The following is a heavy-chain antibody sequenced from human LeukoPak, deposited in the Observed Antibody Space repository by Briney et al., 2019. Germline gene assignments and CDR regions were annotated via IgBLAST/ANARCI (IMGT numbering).Heavy chain of an antibody. D-gene: IGHD3-9*01. Sequence: GGSLRLSCAASGFTFSGYAMSWVRQAPGKGLEWVSAISGSGGSTYYADSVKGRFTISRDNSKNTLYLQMNSLRAEDTAVYYCAKDVGRGILTGYYPYYFDYWGQGTLVTVSS. CDR1: GFTFSGYA. CDR3: AKDVGRGILTGYYPYYFDY. V-gene: IGHV3-23*01. J-gene: IGHJ4*02. CDR2: ISGSGGST.